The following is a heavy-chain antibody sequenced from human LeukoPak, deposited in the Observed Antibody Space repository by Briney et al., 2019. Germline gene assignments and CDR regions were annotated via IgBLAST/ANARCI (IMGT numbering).Heavy chain of an antibody. D-gene: IGHD5-18*01. V-gene: IGHV4-31*03. CDR2: IYYSGST. CDR3: ARDRDTAMAPGAFDI. CDR1: GGSISSGGYY. Sequence: PSQTLSLTCTVSGGSISSGGYYWSWIRQHPGKGLEWIGYIYYSGSTYYNPSLKSRVTISVDTSKNQFSLKLSPVTAADTAVYYCARDRDTAMAPGAFDIWGQGTMVTVSS. J-gene: IGHJ3*02.